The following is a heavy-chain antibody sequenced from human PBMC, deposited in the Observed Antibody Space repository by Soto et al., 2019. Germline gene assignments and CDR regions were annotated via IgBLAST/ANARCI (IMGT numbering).Heavy chain of an antibody. D-gene: IGHD2-15*01. CDR1: GFTFSSYA. CDR3: AKSSYTDCSGGSCYSGVGAPPIDY. Sequence: GGSLRLSCAASGFTFSSYAMSWVRQAPGKGLEWVSAISGSGGSTYYADSVKGRFTISRDNSKNTLYLQMNSLRAEDTAVYYCAKSSYTDCSGGSCYSGVGAPPIDYWGQGTLVTVSS. J-gene: IGHJ4*02. CDR2: ISGSGGST. V-gene: IGHV3-23*01.